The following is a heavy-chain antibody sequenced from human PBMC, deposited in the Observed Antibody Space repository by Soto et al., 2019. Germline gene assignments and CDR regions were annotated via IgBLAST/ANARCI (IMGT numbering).Heavy chain of an antibody. CDR2: ISGSGGST. CDR3: AKGILEWRAVYYYMDV. V-gene: IGHV3-23*01. CDR1: GFTFSIYA. Sequence: LRLSCAASGFTFSIYAMSWVRQAPGKGLEWVSAISGSGGSTYYADSVKGRFTISRDNSKNTLYLQMNSLRAEDTAVYYCAKGILEWRAVYYYMDVWGKGTTVTVSS. D-gene: IGHD3-3*01. J-gene: IGHJ6*03.